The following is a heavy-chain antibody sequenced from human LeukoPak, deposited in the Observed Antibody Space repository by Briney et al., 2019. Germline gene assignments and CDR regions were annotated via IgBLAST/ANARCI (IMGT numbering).Heavy chain of an antibody. V-gene: IGHV4-4*09. CDR2: IYTSGST. J-gene: IGHJ4*02. D-gene: IGHD2/OR15-2a*01. CDR3: ARQGISYYFDY. Sequence: SETLSLTCTVSGGSISSYYWSWLRQPPGKGLEWIGYIYTSGSTNYNPSLKSRVTISVDTSKNQFSLKLSSGTAADTAVYYCARQGISYYFDYWGQGTLVTVSS. CDR1: GGSISSYY.